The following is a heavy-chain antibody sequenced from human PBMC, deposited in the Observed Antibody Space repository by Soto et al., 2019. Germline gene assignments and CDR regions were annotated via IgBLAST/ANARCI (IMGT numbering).Heavy chain of an antibody. CDR1: GGTFSSYA. D-gene: IGHD6-6*01. J-gene: IGHJ4*02. V-gene: IGHV1-69*13. CDR3: ARPAYSSSSNFDY. CDR2: IIPIFGTA. Sequence: SVKVSCKASGGTFSSYAISWVRQAPGQGLEWMGGIIPIFGTANYAQKFQGRVTITADESTSTAYMELSSLRSEDTAVYYCARPAYSSSSNFDYWGQGTLVTVAS.